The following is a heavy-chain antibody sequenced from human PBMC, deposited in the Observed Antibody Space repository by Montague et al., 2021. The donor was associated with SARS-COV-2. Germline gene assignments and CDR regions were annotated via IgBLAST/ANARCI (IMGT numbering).Heavy chain of an antibody. V-gene: IGHV3-23*03. D-gene: IGHD1-26*01. J-gene: IGHJ4*02. CDR2: LYSGGHDA. Sequence: SLRLSSAASGFTFSSYALSWVRQAPGKGLEWVSLLYSGGHDAYYADSVKGRFTISRDNSKSTLYLQMDSLRAEDTAVYYCAKMPYSGTYYFDYWGQGTLVTVSA. CDR3: AKMPYSGTYYFDY. CDR1: GFTFSSYA.